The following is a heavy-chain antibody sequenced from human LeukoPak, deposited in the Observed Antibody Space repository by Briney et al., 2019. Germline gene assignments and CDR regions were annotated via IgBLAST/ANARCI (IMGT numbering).Heavy chain of an antibody. J-gene: IGHJ4*02. CDR1: GFTFSSYS. Sequence: GGSLRLSCAASGFTFSSYSMNWVRQAPGKGLEWVSYISSSSTIYYADSVKGRFTISRDNAKNSLYLQMNSLRAEDTAVYYCARDPSLEWLLYYFDYWGQGTLVTVSS. CDR2: ISSSSTI. V-gene: IGHV3-48*01. D-gene: IGHD3-3*01. CDR3: ARDPSLEWLLYYFDY.